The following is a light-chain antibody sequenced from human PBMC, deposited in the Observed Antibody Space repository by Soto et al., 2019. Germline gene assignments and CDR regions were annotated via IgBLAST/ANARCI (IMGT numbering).Light chain of an antibody. V-gene: IGKV3-15*01. CDR2: GAS. J-gene: IGKJ1*01. CDR3: QQYNNWPGT. Sequence: EIVMTQSPATLSVSPGERATLSCRASQSVSSNLAWYQQKPGQAPRLLIYGASTRVTGIPARFRGGGSGTEFTLTISNLQSEDFAVYYCQQYNNWPGTFGQGTKVEIK. CDR1: QSVSSN.